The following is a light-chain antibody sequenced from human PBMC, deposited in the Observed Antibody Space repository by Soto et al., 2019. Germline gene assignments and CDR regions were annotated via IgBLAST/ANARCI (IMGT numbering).Light chain of an antibody. CDR1: QGISSY. Sequence: DIQLTQSPSFLSASVGDRVTITCRASQGISSYLAWYQQKTGKAPKLMIYAASTLQSGVPSMFSGSGSGTEFTLTISSLPPEDFATYYCQQLNSYPLTFGGGTKVEIK. J-gene: IGKJ4*01. CDR3: QQLNSYPLT. CDR2: AAS. V-gene: IGKV1-9*01.